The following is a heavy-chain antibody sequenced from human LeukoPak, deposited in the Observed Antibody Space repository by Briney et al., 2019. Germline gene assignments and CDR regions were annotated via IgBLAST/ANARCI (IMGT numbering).Heavy chain of an antibody. D-gene: IGHD2-15*01. J-gene: IGHJ4*02. CDR3: AKAPVGHCSGAFCHHFDS. Sequence: QTGGSLRLSCAASGFTFSTYAMSWVRQTPGKGLEWVAAISGDNPGTYHANSVKGRFTISRDNSKNTLHLQMSGLRAEDTARYYCAKAPVGHCSGAFCHHFDSWGQGTLVTVSS. CDR1: GFTFSTYA. V-gene: IGHV3-23*01. CDR2: ISGDNPGT.